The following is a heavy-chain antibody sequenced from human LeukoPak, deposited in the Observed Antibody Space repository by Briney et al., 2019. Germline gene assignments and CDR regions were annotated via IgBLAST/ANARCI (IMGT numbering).Heavy chain of an antibody. V-gene: IGHV3-74*01. D-gene: IGHD6-13*01. CDR2: INSDGSST. Sequence: PGGSLRLSCAASWDTFSSDWMHWVRQAPGKGLVWVSRINSDGSSTSYADSVKGRFTISRDNAKNTLYLQMNSLRAEDTAVYYCAREIAAALNWFDPWGQGTLVTVSS. CDR1: WDTFSSDW. CDR3: AREIAAALNWFDP. J-gene: IGHJ5*02.